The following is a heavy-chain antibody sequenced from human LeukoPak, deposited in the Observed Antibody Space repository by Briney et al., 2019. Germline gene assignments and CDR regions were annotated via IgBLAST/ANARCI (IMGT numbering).Heavy chain of an antibody. J-gene: IGHJ3*02. CDR2: IKQDESEK. CDR3: ARIGLYTSSWYFDI. Sequence: GGSLRLSCAAPGFLFSNYWMSWVRQAPGKGLECVAIIKQDESEKYYVDSVKGRFTISRDNAKNSLYLQVNSLRAEDTAVYYCARIGLYTSSWYFDIWGQGTMVTVSS. CDR1: GFLFSNYW. D-gene: IGHD6-13*01. V-gene: IGHV3-7*01.